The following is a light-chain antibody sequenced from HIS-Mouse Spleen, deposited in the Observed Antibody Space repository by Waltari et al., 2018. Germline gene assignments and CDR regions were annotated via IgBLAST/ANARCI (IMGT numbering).Light chain of an antibody. V-gene: IGLV1-47*01. CDR1: SSNIGSHY. Sequence: QSVLTQPPSASGTPGQRFTISCSGSSSNIGSHYVYWYQQLPGTAPKLLIYRNNQRPSGVPDRFSGSKSGTSASLAISGLRSEDEADYYCAAWDDSLSGPVFGGGTKLTVL. J-gene: IGLJ3*02. CDR2: RNN. CDR3: AAWDDSLSGPV.